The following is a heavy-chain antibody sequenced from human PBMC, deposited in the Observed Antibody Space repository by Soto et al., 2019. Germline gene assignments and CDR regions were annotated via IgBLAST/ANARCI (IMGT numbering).Heavy chain of an antibody. J-gene: IGHJ4*02. D-gene: IGHD5-12*01. CDR3: ASVAI. CDR1: GFSFSTYS. CDR2: IKQDGTEK. Sequence: EVQLVESGGGLVKPGGSLRLSCAASGFSFSTYSMNWVRQAPGKGLEWVANIKQDGTEKNYVDSVRGRFTISRDNAKNSLDLQMNSLTAEDTAVYYCASVAIWGQGTLVTVSS. V-gene: IGHV3-7*01.